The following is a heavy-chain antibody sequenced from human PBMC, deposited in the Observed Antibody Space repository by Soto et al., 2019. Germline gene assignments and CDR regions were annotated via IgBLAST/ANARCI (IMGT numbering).Heavy chain of an antibody. Sequence: QVQLQESGPGLVKPSGTLSLTCAVSGGSISSSNWWSWVRQPPGKGLEWIGGIYHSGSTNYNPSLKSRVTIPVDKSKNQCSLKLSSVTAADTAVYYCARELYGGSYFAFDIWGQGTMVTVSS. CDR1: GGSISSSNW. V-gene: IGHV4-4*02. CDR2: IYHSGST. D-gene: IGHD1-26*01. J-gene: IGHJ3*02. CDR3: ARELYGGSYFAFDI.